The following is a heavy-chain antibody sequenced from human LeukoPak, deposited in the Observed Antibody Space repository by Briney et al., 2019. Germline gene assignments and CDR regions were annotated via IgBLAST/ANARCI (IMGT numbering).Heavy chain of an antibody. D-gene: IGHD6-19*01. J-gene: IGHJ4*02. CDR2: LNTDGAWI. CDR1: GFTFRSYV. V-gene: IGHV3-23*01. CDR3: ARDPDRSGWSTFEY. Sequence: PGGSLRLSCAASGFTFRSYVMSWVRLAPGKGLEWVSGLNTDGAWIYYADSVKGRFTISRDNAKNTLYLQMNSLRAEDTALYFCARDPDRSGWSTFEYWGQGTLVTVSS.